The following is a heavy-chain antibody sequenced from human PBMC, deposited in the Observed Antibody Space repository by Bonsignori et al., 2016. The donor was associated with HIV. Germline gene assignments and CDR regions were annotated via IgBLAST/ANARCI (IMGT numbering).Heavy chain of an antibody. D-gene: IGHD2-21*01. CDR2: IYPAGPT. Sequence: VRQAPGKGLEWVSVIYPAGPTYYADSVKGRFTISRDNSKNTLYLQMNSLRGEDTAVYYCARGEGYFLQHFQHWGQGTLVTVSS. V-gene: IGHV3-66*01. J-gene: IGHJ1*01. CDR3: ARGEGYFLQHFQH.